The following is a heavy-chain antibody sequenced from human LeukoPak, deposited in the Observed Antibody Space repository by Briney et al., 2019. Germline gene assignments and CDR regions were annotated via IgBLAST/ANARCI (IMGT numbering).Heavy chain of an antibody. CDR2: IWYYGSNV. J-gene: IGHJ3*02. CDR1: GFTFSNYG. D-gene: IGHD3-16*01. V-gene: IGHV3-33*03. Sequence: EPGGSLRLSCAASGFTFSNYGTYGVRDSPDKGLEGGAVIWYYGSNVYYADSVKGRFAISRDNAKNALYLQMKSLKTEDGAVYSCARGISYDDYFDRHKCYYDAFDIWGQGTLVTVSS. CDR3: ARGISYDDYFDRHKCYYDAFDI.